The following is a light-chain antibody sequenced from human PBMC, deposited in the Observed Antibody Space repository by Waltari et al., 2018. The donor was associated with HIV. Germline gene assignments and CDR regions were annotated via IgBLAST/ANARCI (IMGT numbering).Light chain of an antibody. Sequence: QSALTQPASVSGSPGQSITISCTGPSSAVGSYNVVYWYHQHPGKAPKLMIYEVNKRPAGVSNRFSGSKSGNTASLTISGLQAEDEADYHCCSYAGSSTHVFGTGTKVTVL. J-gene: IGLJ1*01. CDR3: CSYAGSSTHV. CDR1: SSAVGSYNV. V-gene: IGLV2-23*02. CDR2: EVN.